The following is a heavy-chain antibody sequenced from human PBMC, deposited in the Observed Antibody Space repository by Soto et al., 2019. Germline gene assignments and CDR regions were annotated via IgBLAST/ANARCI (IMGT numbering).Heavy chain of an antibody. CDR1: GFSFSTYG. Sequence: EVQLLESGGGLVQPGGSLRLSCAASGFSFSTYGMGWVRQPPGKGLEWVSGISGSGGDTYYADSVKGRFTISRDNSKNTLYRRMNCLRAEDTAVYYGGKRDPSTLIEVSKSALDVWGQGTVVT. CDR2: ISGSGGDT. J-gene: IGHJ3*01. CDR3: GKRDPSTLIEVSKSALDV. D-gene: IGHD3-22*01. V-gene: IGHV3-23*01.